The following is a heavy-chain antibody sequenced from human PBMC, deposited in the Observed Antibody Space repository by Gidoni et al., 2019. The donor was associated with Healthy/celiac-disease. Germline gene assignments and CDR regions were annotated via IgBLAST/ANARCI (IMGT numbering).Heavy chain of an antibody. V-gene: IGHV1-46*03. D-gene: IGHD1-26*01. CDR3: ARAWGLILRGAHDAFDI. Sequence: QVQLVQSGAEVKKPGASVKVSCKASGYTFTSYYMHWGRQAPGQGLEWMGIINPSGGSTSYAQKFQGRVTMTRDTSTSTVYMELSSLRSEDTAVYYCARAWGLILRGAHDAFDIWGQGTMVTVSS. CDR1: GYTFTSYY. J-gene: IGHJ3*02. CDR2: INPSGGST.